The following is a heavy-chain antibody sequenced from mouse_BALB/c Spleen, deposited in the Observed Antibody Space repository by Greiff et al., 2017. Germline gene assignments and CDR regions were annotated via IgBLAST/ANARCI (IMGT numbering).Heavy chain of an antibody. Sequence: QVQLKESGPGLVAPSQSLSITCTVSGFSLTSYDISWIRQPPGKGLEWLGVIWNGGGTNYNSAFMSRLSISKDNSKSQVFLKMNSLQTDDTAIYYCVRSFTTGTSSWFAYWGPGTLVTGSA. CDR3: VRSFTTGTSSWFAY. D-gene: IGHD2-14*01. J-gene: IGHJ3*01. CDR1: GFSLTSYD. V-gene: IGHV2-9-2*01. CDR2: IWNGGGT.